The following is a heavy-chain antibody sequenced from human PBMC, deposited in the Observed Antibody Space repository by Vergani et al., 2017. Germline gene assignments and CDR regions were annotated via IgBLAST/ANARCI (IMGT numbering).Heavy chain of an antibody. Sequence: EVQLVESGGGLVQPGRSLRLSCAASGFTFDDYAMHWVRQAPGKGLEWVSYISSSSSTIYYADSVKGRFTISRDNAKNSLYLQMNSLRDEDTAVYYCAREGGRDGYNFTPDYWGQGTLVTVSS. CDR1: GFTFDDYA. CDR3: AREGGRDGYNFTPDY. D-gene: IGHD5-24*01. V-gene: IGHV3-48*02. CDR2: ISSSSSTI. J-gene: IGHJ4*02.